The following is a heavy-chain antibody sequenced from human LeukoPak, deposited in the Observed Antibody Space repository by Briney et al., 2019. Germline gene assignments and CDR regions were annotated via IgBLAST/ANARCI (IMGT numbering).Heavy chain of an antibody. J-gene: IGHJ4*02. CDR3: AKDRRITMI. CDR2: ITSSGDTT. V-gene: IGHV3-23*01. CDR1: GFTFSSYA. D-gene: IGHD3-22*01. Sequence: GGSLRLSCAASGFTFSSYAMSWVRQAPGKGLEWVSAITSSGDTTYYADSVKGRFTISRDNSKNTVYLQMNSLRAEDTAIYYCAKDRRITMIGGQGTLVTVSS.